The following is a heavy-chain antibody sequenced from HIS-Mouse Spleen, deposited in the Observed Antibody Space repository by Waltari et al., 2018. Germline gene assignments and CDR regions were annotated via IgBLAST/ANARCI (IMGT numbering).Heavy chain of an antibody. CDR1: GFTVSSHA. CDR3: AKGFIAAAGTDY. CDR2: ISGSGGST. Sequence: EVQLLESGGGLVQPGGSLGLTCAATGFTVSSHAMEWVPQAPGKGLEGVSAISGSGGSTYYADSVKGRFTISRDNSKNTLYLQMNSLRAEDTAVYYCAKGFIAAAGTDYWGQGTLVTVSS. D-gene: IGHD6-13*01. V-gene: IGHV3-23*01. J-gene: IGHJ4*02.